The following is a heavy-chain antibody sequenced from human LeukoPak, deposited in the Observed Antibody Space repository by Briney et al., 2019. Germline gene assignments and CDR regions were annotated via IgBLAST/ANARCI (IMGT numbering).Heavy chain of an antibody. CDR2: ITNSGDFV. J-gene: IGHJ4*02. CDR3: AREARATPDF. D-gene: IGHD1-26*01. Sequence: TGGSLRLSCAASGFGFSGHYMSWIRQAPGKGLEWISYITNSGDFVNYADSVKGRFTISRDNAKNSLYLQMNSLRAEDTAVYYCAREARATPDFWGQGTVVTVSS. V-gene: IGHV3-11*01. CDR1: GFGFSGHY.